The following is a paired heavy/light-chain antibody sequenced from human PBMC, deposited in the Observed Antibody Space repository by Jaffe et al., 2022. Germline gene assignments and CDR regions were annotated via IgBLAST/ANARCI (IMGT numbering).Heavy chain of an antibody. D-gene: IGHD3-10*01. CDR2: IYPGDSDT. J-gene: IGHJ3*02. Sequence: EVQLVQSGAEVKKPGESLKISCKGSGYSFTSYWIGWVRQMPGKGLEWMGIIYPGDSDTRYSPSFQGQVTISADKSISTAYLQWSSLKASDTAMYYCARTENSEKYYYGSGMGRAFDIWGQGTMVTVSS. CDR3: ARTENSEKYYYGSGMGRAFDI. V-gene: IGHV5-51*03. CDR1: GYSFTSYW.
Light chain of an antibody. CDR3: QVWDSSSDHFYV. Sequence: SYVLTQPPSVSVAPGKTARITCGGNNIGSKSVHWYQQKPGQAPVLVIYYDSDRPSGIPERFSGSNSGNTATLTISRVEAGDEADYYCQVWDSSSDHFYVFGTGTKVTVL. V-gene: IGLV3-21*04. CDR2: YDS. CDR1: NIGSKS. J-gene: IGLJ1*01.